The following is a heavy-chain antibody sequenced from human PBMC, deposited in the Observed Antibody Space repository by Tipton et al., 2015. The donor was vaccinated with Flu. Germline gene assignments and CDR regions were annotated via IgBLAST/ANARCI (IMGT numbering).Heavy chain of an antibody. J-gene: IGHJ3*02. Sequence: SLRLSCAASGFIVSSDYMSWVRQAPGKGLEWVSVIYSSDSTSYADSVRGRFTLSRDNSRNTLYLQMNNLRVEDTAVYYCAKRYCRSSTCYIPDAFDTWGQGTMVTVSS. CDR2: IYSSDST. V-gene: IGHV3-53*01. CDR3: AKRYCRSSTCYIPDAFDT. D-gene: IGHD2-2*01. CDR1: GFIVSSDY.